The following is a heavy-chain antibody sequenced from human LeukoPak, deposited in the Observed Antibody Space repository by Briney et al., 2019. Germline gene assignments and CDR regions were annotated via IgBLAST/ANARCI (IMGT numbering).Heavy chain of an antibody. J-gene: IGHJ6*02. V-gene: IGHV3-33*01. CDR1: GFTFSSYG. CDR2: IWYDGSNK. CDR3: ARDPSGSGYDSYGMDV. D-gene: IGHD5-12*01. Sequence: GGSLRLSCAASGFTFSSYGMHWVRQAPGKGLEWVAVIWYDGSNKYNADSVKGRFTISRDNSKNTLYLQMNSPRAEDTAVYYCARDPSGSGYDSYGMDVWGQGTTVTVSS.